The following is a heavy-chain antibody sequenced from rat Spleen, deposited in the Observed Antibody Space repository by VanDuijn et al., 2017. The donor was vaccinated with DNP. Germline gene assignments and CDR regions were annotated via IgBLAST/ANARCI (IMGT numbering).Heavy chain of an antibody. Sequence: EVWLVESGGGLVQPGRSMKVSCAASGFSFSAYPMAWVRQTPTKGLEWVASISYDGSSTYYRDSVKGRFTISRDNAKSTLYLQMDSLRSEDTTNYSCARRGYSSYMSYAMDAWGQGTSVTVSS. CDR1: GFSFSAYP. CDR3: ARRGYSSYMSYAMDA. V-gene: IGHV5-7*01. D-gene: IGHD1-2*01. J-gene: IGHJ4*01. CDR2: ISYDGSST.